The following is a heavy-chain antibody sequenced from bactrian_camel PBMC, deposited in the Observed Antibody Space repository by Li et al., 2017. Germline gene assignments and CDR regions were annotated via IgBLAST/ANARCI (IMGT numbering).Heavy chain of an antibody. CDR2: IITSGVP. CDR1: GDTYSNYC. D-gene: IGHD3*01. J-gene: IGHJ4*01. V-gene: IGHV3S42*01. Sequence: DVQLVESGGGSVQAGGSLRLSCVVSGDTYSNYCMAWFRQAPGKEREGVASIITSGVPIYPSSVKGRFNVSLDNAKNTLYLNTLYLQMNSLKLEDSAMYYCAAGTRIIVGDYCDGITDWGQGTQVTVS. CDR3: AAGTRIIVGDYCDGITD.